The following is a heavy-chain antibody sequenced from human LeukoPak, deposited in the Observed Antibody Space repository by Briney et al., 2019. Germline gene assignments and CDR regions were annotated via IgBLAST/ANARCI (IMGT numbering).Heavy chain of an antibody. V-gene: IGHV3-21*01. CDR1: GFTFSSYS. D-gene: IGHD3-22*01. CDR3: ATTPGGDTTGYYPWYFDL. J-gene: IGHJ2*01. Sequence: GGSLRLSCAASGFTFSSYSMNWVRQAPGKGLEWVSSISSSSSYIYYADSVKGRFTISRDNAKNSLYLQMNSLRAEDTAIYYCATTPGGDTTGYYPWYFDLWGRGTLVTVSS. CDR2: ISSSSSYI.